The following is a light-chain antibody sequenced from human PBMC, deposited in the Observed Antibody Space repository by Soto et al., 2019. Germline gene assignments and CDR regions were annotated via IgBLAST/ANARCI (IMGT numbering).Light chain of an antibody. CDR3: CSYAGGGAWV. CDR2: EVS. V-gene: IGLV2-14*03. Sequence: QSALTQPASVSGSLGQSITLSCTGSGGDIGAYNYVSWYQQIPGRAPKLMIFEVSRRPSGVSERFSGSKSGNTASLTISGLQAEDEADFHCCSYAGGGAWVFGGGTKLTVL. J-gene: IGLJ3*02. CDR1: GGDIGAYNY.